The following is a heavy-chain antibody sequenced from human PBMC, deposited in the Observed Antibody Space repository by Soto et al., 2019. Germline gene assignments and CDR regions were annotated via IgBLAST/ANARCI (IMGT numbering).Heavy chain of an antibody. V-gene: IGHV4-34*01. Sequence: SETLSLTCAVYGASFSDNYWSWIRQPPGKGLAWIGEINHSGSTNYNPSLKSRVTISIDTSRTQFSLKLTSVTAADTAVYYCARGTRWLRYYLAFWGQGTLVTVSS. J-gene: IGHJ4*02. CDR2: INHSGST. D-gene: IGHD5-18*01. CDR3: ARGTRWLRYYLAF. CDR1: GASFSDNY.